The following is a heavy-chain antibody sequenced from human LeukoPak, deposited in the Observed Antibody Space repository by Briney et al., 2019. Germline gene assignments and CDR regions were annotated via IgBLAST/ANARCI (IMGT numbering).Heavy chain of an antibody. CDR3: ARAPSEIGGYYPEYFRH. Sequence: PGGSLRLSCAAAGFTFSNYWMHWVRHAPGKGLLWVSRIKSDGRTNYADSVKGRFTISRDNAKNTVSLQMNSLRAEDTGVYYCARAPSEIGGYYPEYFRHWGQGTLVTVSS. CDR1: GFTFSNYW. CDR2: IKSDGRT. D-gene: IGHD3-22*01. J-gene: IGHJ1*01. V-gene: IGHV3-74*01.